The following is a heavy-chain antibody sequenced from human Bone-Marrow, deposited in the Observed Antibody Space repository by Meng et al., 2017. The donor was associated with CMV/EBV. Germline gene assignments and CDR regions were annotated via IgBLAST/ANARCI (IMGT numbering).Heavy chain of an antibody. CDR2: INPDSGDT. CDR1: AYRFTGYY. V-gene: IGHV1-2*02. J-gene: IGHJ6*02. CDR3: ARDYYYDMDV. Sequence: ASVKVSCKDSAYRFTGYYLHWVRRAPGQGLEWMGWINPDSGDTNYAQKFQGRVTGTRDTSISTAYMELTRLTSDDTAVYYCARDYYYDMDVWGQGTTVTVSS.